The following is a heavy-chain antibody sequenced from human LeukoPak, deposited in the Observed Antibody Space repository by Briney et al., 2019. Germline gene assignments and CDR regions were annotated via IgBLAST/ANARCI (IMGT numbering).Heavy chain of an antibody. V-gene: IGHV3-23*01. D-gene: IGHD2-8*01. CDR3: AKDRCNNGVCYFDS. J-gene: IGHJ4*02. Sequence: GVSLRLSCAASGFTFSNYAMDWLRQAPGKGLEGVSGISGSGGSAYYADSVKGRFTISRDSSKNTLFLQMNSMRAEDTAVYYCAKDRCNNGVCYFDSWGQGTLVTVSS. CDR2: ISGSGGSA. CDR1: GFTFSNYA.